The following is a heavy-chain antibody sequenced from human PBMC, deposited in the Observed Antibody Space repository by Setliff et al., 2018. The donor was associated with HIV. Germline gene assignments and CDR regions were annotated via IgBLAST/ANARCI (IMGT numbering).Heavy chain of an antibody. CDR3: AREGTDYYYYYMDV. J-gene: IGHJ6*03. D-gene: IGHD1-1*01. CDR1: GGSISSGSYY. Sequence: SETLSLTCTVSGGSISSGSYYWSWIRQHPGKGLEWIGYIYYSGSTYYNPSLKSRVTISVDTSKNQFSLKLSSVTATDTAVYYCAREGTDYYYYYMDVWGKGTTVTVSS. V-gene: IGHV4-31*03. CDR2: IYYSGST.